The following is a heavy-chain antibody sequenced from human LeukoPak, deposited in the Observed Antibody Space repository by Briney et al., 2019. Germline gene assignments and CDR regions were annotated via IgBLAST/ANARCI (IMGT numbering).Heavy chain of an antibody. CDR2: SSAAAST. V-gene: IGHV3-23*01. Sequence: GGSLRLSCTASGFTLSSYAMSWVRQAPGKGLEWVSVSSAAASTSYTDSVKGRFTISRDNSQNTLYLQMNSLNAEDAAVYYCAKGTEYSSSWYKEALDYWGQGALVTVSS. D-gene: IGHD6-13*01. J-gene: IGHJ4*02. CDR1: GFTLSSYA. CDR3: AKGTEYSSSWYKEALDY.